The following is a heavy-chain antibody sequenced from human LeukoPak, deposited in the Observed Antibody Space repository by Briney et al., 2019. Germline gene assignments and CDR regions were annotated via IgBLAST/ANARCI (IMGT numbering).Heavy chain of an antibody. CDR3: ARDLWNFYDDSGYYRDFDS. Sequence: ASVKVSCKATSRISWVRQAPGQGLEGMGWIGSYEGHTYYAQKFQGRVTGTTDKATSTVYMELRSVRADGTAVYYCARDLWNFYDDSGYYRDFDSWGQGTLVTVSS. D-gene: IGHD3-22*01. CDR1: TSR. J-gene: IGHJ5*01. V-gene: IGHV1-18*01. CDR2: IGSYEGHT.